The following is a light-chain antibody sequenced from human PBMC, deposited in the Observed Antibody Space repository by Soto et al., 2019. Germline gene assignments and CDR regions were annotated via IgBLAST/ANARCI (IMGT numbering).Light chain of an antibody. Sequence: QSVLTQPPSASGTPGQRVTMSCSGGGSNIGSNYVYWYQQFPGTAPRLLIYSNNQRTSGVPDRFSGSKSGTSASLAISGLRSADEADYYCAVWDDRLRVVVFGGGTKLTVL. CDR2: SNN. CDR3: AVWDDRLRVVV. V-gene: IGLV1-47*02. J-gene: IGLJ2*01. CDR1: GSNIGSNY.